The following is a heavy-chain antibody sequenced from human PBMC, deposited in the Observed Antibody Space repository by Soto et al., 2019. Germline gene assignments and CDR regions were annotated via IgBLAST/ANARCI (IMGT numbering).Heavy chain of an antibody. D-gene: IGHD6-13*01. V-gene: IGHV3-7*01. Sequence: GSLRLSCAASGFTFSSYWMSWVRQAPGKGLEWVANIKQDGSEKYYVDSVKGRFTISRDNAKNSLYLQMNSLRAEDTAVYYCARASAAGTAHDAFDIWGQGTMVTVSS. CDR1: GFTFSSYW. CDR3: ARASAAGTAHDAFDI. J-gene: IGHJ3*02. CDR2: IKQDGSEK.